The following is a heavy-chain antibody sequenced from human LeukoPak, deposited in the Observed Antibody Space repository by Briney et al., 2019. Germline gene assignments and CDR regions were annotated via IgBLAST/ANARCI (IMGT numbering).Heavy chain of an antibody. J-gene: IGHJ4*02. CDR3: AKDPSDLGGSGSYNYFDC. D-gene: IGHD3-10*01. CDR1: GFTFSAYG. V-gene: IGHV3-23*01. CDR2: LTYSGGNT. Sequence: HTGGSLRFSGAASGFTFSAYGLSWVRQGPGNGLKGGSTLTYSGGNTYYADSVKGRFTISESNSTTKLYLQMKPLRAEDTAVYYCAKDPSDLGGSGSYNYFDCWGQGTLVTVSS.